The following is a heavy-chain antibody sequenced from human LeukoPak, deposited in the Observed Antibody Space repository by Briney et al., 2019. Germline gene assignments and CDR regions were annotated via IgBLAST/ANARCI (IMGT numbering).Heavy chain of an antibody. CDR2: INPNNGDT. V-gene: IGHV1-2*02. CDR3: ARDVGSLEVFDY. D-gene: IGHD3-10*01. CDR1: GYTFTGHY. Sequence: ASVKVSCKASGYTFTGHYIHWVRQAPGQGLEWVGWINPNNGDTDCAQKFQGRVTMTRDTSITTAYMELNRLISDDTAVYYCARDVGSLEVFDYWGQGTLVTVSS. J-gene: IGHJ4*02.